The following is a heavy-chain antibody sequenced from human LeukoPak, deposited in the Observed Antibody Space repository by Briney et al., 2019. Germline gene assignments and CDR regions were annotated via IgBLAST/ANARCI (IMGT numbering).Heavy chain of an antibody. CDR2: ISYSGTT. CDR3: ARGRHSSSWYPDYGMDV. Sequence: SETLSLTCTVSDDSISSSSHFWGWIRQPPGKGLEWIGSISYSGTTYYNPSLKSRVTISVDTSKNRFSLNLSSVTAADTAVYYCARGRHSSSWYPDYGMDVWGQGTTVTVSS. D-gene: IGHD6-13*01. V-gene: IGHV4-39*01. CDR1: DDSISSSSHF. J-gene: IGHJ6*02.